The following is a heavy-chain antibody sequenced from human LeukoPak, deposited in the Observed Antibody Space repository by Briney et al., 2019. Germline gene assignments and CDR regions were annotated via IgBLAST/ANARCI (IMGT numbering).Heavy chain of an antibody. J-gene: IGHJ4*02. CDR1: GFTFSSYG. D-gene: IGHD1-26*01. Sequence: PGRSLRLSCAASGFTFSSYGMHWVRQAPGKGLEWVAFIRYDGSNKYYADSVKGRFTISRDNSKNTLYLQVNSLRAEDTAVYYCAKDAGLAPSSGRYFDYWGQGTLVTVSS. CDR2: IRYDGSNK. V-gene: IGHV3-30*02. CDR3: AKDAGLAPSSGRYFDY.